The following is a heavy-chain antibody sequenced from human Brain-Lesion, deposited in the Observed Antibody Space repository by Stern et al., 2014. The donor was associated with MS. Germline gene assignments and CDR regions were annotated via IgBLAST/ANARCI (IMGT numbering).Heavy chain of an antibody. J-gene: IGHJ5*02. CDR3: ASRWSGTYYGQNWFDP. D-gene: IGHD1-26*01. CDR2: IYNSGAT. V-gene: IGHV4-31*03. Sequence: QVQLQESGPGLVKPSQTLSLTCTVSGDSINSGGHYWSWIRQRPGKGLEWIGYIYNSGATFYSPSLKGRVTISLDTSKNQFSLTLSSVTAADTAIYYCASRWSGTYYGQNWFDPWGQGSLVTVSS. CDR1: GDSINSGGHY.